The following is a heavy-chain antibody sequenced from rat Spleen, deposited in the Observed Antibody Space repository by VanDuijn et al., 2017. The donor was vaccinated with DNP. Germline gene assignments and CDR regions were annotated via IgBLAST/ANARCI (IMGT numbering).Heavy chain of an antibody. Sequence: EVQLVESGGGLVQPGRSLKLFCAASGFTFSDYYMAWVRQAPTKGLELVAYIRYDGSSTSYRDSVKGRFTISRDNAKSTLYLQMDSLRSEDTATYYCARPDYWGQGVLVTVSS. CDR2: IRYDGSST. J-gene: IGHJ2*01. CDR3: ARPDY. V-gene: IGHV5-7*01. CDR1: GFTFSDYY.